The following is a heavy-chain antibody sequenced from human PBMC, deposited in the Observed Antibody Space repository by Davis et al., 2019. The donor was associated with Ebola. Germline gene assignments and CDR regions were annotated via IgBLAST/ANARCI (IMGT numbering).Heavy chain of an antibody. CDR2: IYYSGST. V-gene: IGHV4-30-4*02. CDR1: GGSISSGDYY. J-gene: IGHJ6*02. CDR3: ARRDGSSGWYNYYGMDV. D-gene: IGHD6-19*01. Sequence: MPSETLSLTCTVSGGSISSGDYYWSWICQPPGKGLEWIGYIYYSGSTYYNPSLKSRVTISVDTSKNQFSLKLSSVTAADTAVYYCARRDGSSGWYNYYGMDVWGQGTTVTVSS.